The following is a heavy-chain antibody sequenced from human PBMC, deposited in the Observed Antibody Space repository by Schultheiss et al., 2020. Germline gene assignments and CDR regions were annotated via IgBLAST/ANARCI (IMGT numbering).Heavy chain of an antibody. Sequence: SQPLSLTCTVSGGSISSSSYYWGWIRQPPGKGLEWIGSIYYSGSTNYNPSLKSRVTISVDTSKNQFSLKLSSVTAADTAMYYCAIYGEVRTHDYWGQGTLV. V-gene: IGHV4-39*07. CDR3: AIYGEVRTHDY. D-gene: IGHD4-17*01. CDR2: IYYSGST. J-gene: IGHJ4*02. CDR1: GGSISSSSYY.